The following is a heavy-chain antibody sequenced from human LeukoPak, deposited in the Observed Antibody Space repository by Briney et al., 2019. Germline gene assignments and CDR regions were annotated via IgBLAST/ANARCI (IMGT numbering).Heavy chain of an antibody. CDR1: GYTFTSYD. D-gene: IGHD6-19*01. V-gene: IGHV1-8*01. J-gene: IGHJ6*03. CDR3: ARAQWLGTYYYYYMDV. CDR2: MNPNSGNT. Sequence: ASVKVSCKASGYTFTSYDINWVRQATGQGLEWMGWMNPNSGNTDYAQKFQGRVTMTRNTSISTAYMELSSLRSEDTAVYYCARAQWLGTYYYYYMDVWGKGTTVTISS.